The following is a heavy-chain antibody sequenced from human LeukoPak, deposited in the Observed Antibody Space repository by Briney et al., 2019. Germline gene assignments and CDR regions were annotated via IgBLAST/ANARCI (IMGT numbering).Heavy chain of an antibody. D-gene: IGHD1-14*01. Sequence: SETLSLTCTASGYSISRGYHWGWVRQPPGKGLEWIASVHYSGSTYYNPSLKSRLTISADTSKNQFSLKLDSVTAADTAVYYCARVNFNPDYWGQGTLVTVSS. CDR2: VHYSGST. J-gene: IGHJ4*02. CDR3: ARVNFNPDY. CDR1: GYSISRGYH. V-gene: IGHV4-38-2*02.